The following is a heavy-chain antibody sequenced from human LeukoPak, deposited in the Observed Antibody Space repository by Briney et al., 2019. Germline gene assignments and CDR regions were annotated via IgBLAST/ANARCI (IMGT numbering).Heavy chain of an antibody. CDR1: GGSISSSSYY. J-gene: IGHJ4*02. CDR2: IYYSGST. V-gene: IGHV4-39*01. Sequence: PSETLSLTCTVSGGSISSSSYYWGWIRQGTGKGLEWLGSIYYSGSTYYNPSLRSHVTISVDTSKNQFSLNLSSVTAADTAVYYCAGIEMAYFDYWGQGTLVTVSS. D-gene: IGHD5-24*01. CDR3: AGIEMAYFDY.